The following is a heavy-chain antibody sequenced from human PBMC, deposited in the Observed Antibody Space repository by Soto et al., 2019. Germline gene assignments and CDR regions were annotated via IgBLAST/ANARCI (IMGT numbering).Heavy chain of an antibody. Sequence: QEHLVESGGGVVQPGRSLRLSCAASGFTFGSYGMHWVRQAPGKGLEWVAVIWYDGSTKYYADSVRSRFTISRDNSENTVFLEMNSLRGEDTAVYYCARAPYGNYDYYYGMDVWGQGTPVAVSS. CDR3: ARAPYGNYDYYYGMDV. CDR1: GFTFGSYG. CDR2: IWYDGSTK. V-gene: IGHV3-33*01. D-gene: IGHD3-10*01. J-gene: IGHJ6*02.